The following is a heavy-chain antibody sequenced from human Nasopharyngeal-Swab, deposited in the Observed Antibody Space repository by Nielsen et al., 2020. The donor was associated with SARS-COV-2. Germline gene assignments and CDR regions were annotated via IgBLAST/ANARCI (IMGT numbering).Heavy chain of an antibody. D-gene: IGHD4-17*01. V-gene: IGHV4-61*01. CDR3: ARLKGTGGDYATYMDV. CDR1: GGSVSSGSYY. CDR2: IYYSGST. Sequence: ETLSLTCTVSGGSVSSGSYYWSWIRQPPGKGLEWIGYIYYSGSTNYNPSLKSRVTISVDTSKNQFSLKLSSVTAADTAVYYCARLKGTGGDYATYMDVWGQGTTVTVSS. J-gene: IGHJ6*02.